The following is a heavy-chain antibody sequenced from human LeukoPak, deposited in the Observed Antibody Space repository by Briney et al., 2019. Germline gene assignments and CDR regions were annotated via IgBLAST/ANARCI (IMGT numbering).Heavy chain of an antibody. CDR1: GFTFSSYS. CDR3: AREPDYDAFDY. Sequence: GGSLRLSCAASGFTFSSYSMNWVRQAPGKGLEWVSYISSSSSTIYYADSVKGRFTISRDNAKNSLYLQMNSLRAEDTAVYYCAREPDYDAFDYWGQGTLVTVSS. D-gene: IGHD4-17*01. V-gene: IGHV3-48*01. CDR2: ISSSSSTI. J-gene: IGHJ4*02.